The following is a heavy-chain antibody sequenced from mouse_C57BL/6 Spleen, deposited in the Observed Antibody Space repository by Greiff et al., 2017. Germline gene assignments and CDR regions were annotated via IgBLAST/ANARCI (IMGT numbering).Heavy chain of an antibody. CDR1: GFTFSDYG. J-gene: IGHJ4*01. CDR2: ISSGSSTI. CDR3: TGLYDGYHYAMDY. Sequence: EVMLVESGGGLVKPGGSLKLSCAASGFTFSDYGMHWVRQAPEKGLEWVAYISSGSSTIYYADTVKGRFTISRDNAKNTLFLQMTSLRSEDTAMYYCTGLYDGYHYAMDYWGQGTSVTVSS. V-gene: IGHV5-17*01. D-gene: IGHD2-3*01.